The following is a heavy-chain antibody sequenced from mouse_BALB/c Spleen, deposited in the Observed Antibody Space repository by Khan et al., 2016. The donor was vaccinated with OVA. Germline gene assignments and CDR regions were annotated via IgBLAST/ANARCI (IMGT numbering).Heavy chain of an antibody. Sequence: EVQLVESGGGLVQPGGSRKLSCAASGFTFNSYGMHWVRQAPEKGLEWVAYISGDSNTIYYTDTVKGRFTISRDNPKNTLFLQMTSLMSEDTAMXYCATSYFYGYYFDYWGPGTTLPVS. D-gene: IGHD1-1*01. V-gene: IGHV5-17*02. CDR3: ATSYFYGYYFDY. CDR1: GFTFNSYG. CDR2: ISGDSNTI. J-gene: IGHJ2*01.